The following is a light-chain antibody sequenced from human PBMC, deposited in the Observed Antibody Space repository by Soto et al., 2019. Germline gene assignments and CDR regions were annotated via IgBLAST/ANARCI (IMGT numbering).Light chain of an antibody. CDR3: SSYAGSNNYV. Sequence: QAARTQPPSASGSPGQSVTISCTGTSSDVGGYQYVCWYQQYPGKAPNLMIYAVNKRPSGVPDRFSGSRSGNTASLTVSGLQAEDEADYNSSSYAGSNNYVFGTGTKV. J-gene: IGLJ1*01. CDR1: SSDVGGYQY. V-gene: IGLV2-8*01. CDR2: AVN.